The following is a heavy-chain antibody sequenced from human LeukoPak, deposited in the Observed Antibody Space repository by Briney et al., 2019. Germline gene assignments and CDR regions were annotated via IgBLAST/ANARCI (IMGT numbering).Heavy chain of an antibody. CDR1: GFTFSSYG. J-gene: IGHJ4*02. Sequence: GGSLRLSCAASGFTFSSYGMHWVRQAPGKGLEWVAVIWYDGSNKYYADSVKGRFTISRDNSKNTLYLQMNSLRAEDTAVYYCAKRYPTGYYFDYWGQGTLVTVSS. CDR3: AKRYPTGYYFDY. V-gene: IGHV3-33*06. D-gene: IGHD2-8*02. CDR2: IWYDGSNK.